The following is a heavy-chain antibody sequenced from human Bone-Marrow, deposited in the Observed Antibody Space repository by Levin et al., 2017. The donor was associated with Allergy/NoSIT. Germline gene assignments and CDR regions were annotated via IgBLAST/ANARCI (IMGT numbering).Heavy chain of an antibody. V-gene: IGHV3-30*18. J-gene: IGHJ5*02. CDR2: ISFDGNTK. D-gene: IGHD2-2*01. CDR1: GFSFSAYG. CDR3: LNFPSTSSHLGSSS. Sequence: GGSLRLSCAASGFSFSAYGMHWVRQAPGKGLEWLAIISFDGNTKYYADSVKGRFTISRDNSKNMLYLQVNNLRPEDTALYYCLNFPSTSSHLGSSSWGQGTLVTVSS.